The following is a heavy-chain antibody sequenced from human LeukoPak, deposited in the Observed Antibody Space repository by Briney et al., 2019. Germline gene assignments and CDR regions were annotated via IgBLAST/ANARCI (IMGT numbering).Heavy chain of an antibody. Sequence: GGSLRLSCAASGFPLSSYAMSWVRQAPGKGLEWVSAISGSGGSTYYADCVKGRFTISRDNCKNTLYLQMNSLRAEDTAVYYCAEARHKALYYFDYWGQGTLVTVSS. J-gene: IGHJ4*02. CDR2: ISGSGGST. CDR3: AEARHKALYYFDY. CDR1: GFPLSSYA. V-gene: IGHV3-23*01.